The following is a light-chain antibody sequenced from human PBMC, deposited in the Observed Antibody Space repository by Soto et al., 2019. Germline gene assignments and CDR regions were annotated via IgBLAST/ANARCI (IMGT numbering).Light chain of an antibody. Sequence: DIPMTQSPSSLSASVGDRVTITCRASQAFTTYLAWYQQKPGKAPKLLIYAASTLQSGVPSRFSGSGSGTDFTLTISNLQPEDVGSYYCQRYNSAPTTFGQGTRLEI. J-gene: IGKJ5*01. CDR3: QRYNSAPTT. V-gene: IGKV1-27*01. CDR2: AAS. CDR1: QAFTTY.